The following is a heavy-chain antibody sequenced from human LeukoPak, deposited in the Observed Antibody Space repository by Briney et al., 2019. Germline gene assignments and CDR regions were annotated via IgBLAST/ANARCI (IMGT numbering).Heavy chain of an antibody. CDR1: GFTFSSYA. D-gene: IGHD3-10*01. Sequence: GGSLRLSCAASGFTFSSYAMQWVRQAPGKGLEWVSFISSSSTHIYYADSVRGRFTISRDNAKNSLYLQMNSLRDEDTAVYYCARDGWSRSYFWYLDLWGRGTLVTVSS. CDR2: ISSSSTHI. CDR3: ARDGWSRSYFWYLDL. J-gene: IGHJ2*01. V-gene: IGHV3-21*01.